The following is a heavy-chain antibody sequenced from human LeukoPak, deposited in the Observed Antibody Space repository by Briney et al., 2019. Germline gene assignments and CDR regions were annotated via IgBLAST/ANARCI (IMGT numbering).Heavy chain of an antibody. Sequence: GGSLRLSCVASGFAVGSNYMSWVRQAPGKGLEWVSLIYSGGAIRYADSVKGRFTISRDNSKNTLYLQMNSLRAEDTAVYYCARYSSSKDAFDYWGQGTLVTVSS. D-gene: IGHD6-6*01. CDR3: ARYSSSKDAFDY. CDR1: GFAVGSNY. J-gene: IGHJ4*02. CDR2: IYSGGAI. V-gene: IGHV3-53*01.